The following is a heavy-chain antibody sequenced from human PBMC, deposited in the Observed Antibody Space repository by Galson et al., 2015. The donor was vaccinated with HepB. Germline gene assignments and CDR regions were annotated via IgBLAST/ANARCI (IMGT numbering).Heavy chain of an antibody. D-gene: IGHD3-10*01. J-gene: IGHJ4*02. V-gene: IGHV5-51*03. Sequence: QSGAEVKKPGESLKISCKGSDFNFSTYWIGWVRQMPGKGLEWMGIIYPGGSDTRYSPSLQGQVTISADKSISTAYLQWRSLKASDTAMYYCASHEGSLTFRRVDCWGQGTLVTVSS. CDR1: DFNFSTYW. CDR3: ASHEGSLTFRRVDC. CDR2: IYPGGSDT.